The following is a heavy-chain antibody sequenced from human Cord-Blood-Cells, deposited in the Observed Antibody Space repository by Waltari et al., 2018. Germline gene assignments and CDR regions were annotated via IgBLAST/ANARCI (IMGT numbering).Heavy chain of an antibody. J-gene: IGHJ5*02. D-gene: IGHD6-13*01. V-gene: IGHV1-2*04. Sequence: QVQLVQSGAEVKKPGASGKVSCKASGYPFTGYYMPWVRPAPGQGLEWMGWINPNSGGTNYAQKFQGWVTMTRDTSISTAYMELSRLRSDDTAVYYCARARGIAAAGSWFDPWGQGTLVTVSS. CDR3: ARARGIAAAGSWFDP. CDR1: GYPFTGYY. CDR2: INPNSGGT.